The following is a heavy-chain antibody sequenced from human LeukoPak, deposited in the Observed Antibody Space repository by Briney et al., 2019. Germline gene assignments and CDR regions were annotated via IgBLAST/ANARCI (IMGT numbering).Heavy chain of an antibody. CDR1: GGSFSGYY. D-gene: IGHD2-2*01. CDR3: ASVSLGYCSSTSCRSGGY. CDR2: INHSGST. J-gene: IGHJ4*02. V-gene: IGHV4-34*01. Sequence: PSETLSLTCAVYGGSFSGYYWSWIRQPPGKGLEWIGEINHSGSTNYNPSLKSRVTISVDTSKNQFSLKLSSVTAADTAVHYCASVSLGYCSSTSCRSGGYWGQGTLVTVSS.